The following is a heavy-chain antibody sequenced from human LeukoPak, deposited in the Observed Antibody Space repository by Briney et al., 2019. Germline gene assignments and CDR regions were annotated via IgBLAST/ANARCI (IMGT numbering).Heavy chain of an antibody. D-gene: IGHD3-9*01. CDR2: FYPGDSCT. CDR1: GYSFISYW. V-gene: IGHV5-51*01. Sequence: AESLKISCKGSGYSFISYWVGWVRQMPAKRLGRVGIFYPGDSCTRYIPSFQCQVNISAEKSISTAYLQWSSLKASDTAMYYCARHRLPVTGYYNDNWFDPWGQGTLVTVSS. CDR3: ARHRLPVTGYYNDNWFDP. J-gene: IGHJ5*02.